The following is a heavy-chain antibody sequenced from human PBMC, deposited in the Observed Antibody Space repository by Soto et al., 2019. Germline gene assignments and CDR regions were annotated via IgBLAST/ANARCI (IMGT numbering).Heavy chain of an antibody. J-gene: IGHJ5*02. Sequence: LSLTCTVSGGSISSSSYYWGWIRQPPGKGLEWIGSIYYSGSTYYNPSLKSRVTISVDTSKNQFSLKLSSVTAADTAVYYCARGSWVVPAARAICNWFDPWGQGTLVTVSS. D-gene: IGHD2-2*01. V-gene: IGHV4-39*01. CDR2: IYYSGST. CDR3: ARGSWVVPAARAICNWFDP. CDR1: GGSISSSSYY.